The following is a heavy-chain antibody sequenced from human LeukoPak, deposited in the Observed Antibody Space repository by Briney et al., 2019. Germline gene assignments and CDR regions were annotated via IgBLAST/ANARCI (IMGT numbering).Heavy chain of an antibody. Sequence: SETLSLTXAVSGYSISSGYYWGWIRRPPGKGLEWIGSIYHSGSTYYNPSLKSRVTISVDTSKNQFSLKLSSVTAADTAVYYCASQNNRRITIFGVVISPFDYWGQGTLVTVSS. CDR2: IYHSGST. J-gene: IGHJ4*02. V-gene: IGHV4-38-2*01. D-gene: IGHD3-3*01. CDR1: GYSISSGYY. CDR3: ASQNNRRITIFGVVISPFDY.